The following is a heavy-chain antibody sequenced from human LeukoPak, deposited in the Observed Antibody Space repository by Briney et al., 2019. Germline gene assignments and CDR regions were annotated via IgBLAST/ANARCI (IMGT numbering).Heavy chain of an antibody. J-gene: IGHJ6*02. D-gene: IGHD1-20*01. CDR1: GFTFSSYA. Sequence: PGGSLRLSCAASGFTFSSYAMSWVRQAPGKGLEWVAVISYDGSNKYYADSVKGRFTISRDNSKNTLYLQMNSLRAEDTAVYYCAKDHNFNVWGQGTTVTVSS. CDR3: AKDHNFNV. CDR2: ISYDGSNK. V-gene: IGHV3-30*18.